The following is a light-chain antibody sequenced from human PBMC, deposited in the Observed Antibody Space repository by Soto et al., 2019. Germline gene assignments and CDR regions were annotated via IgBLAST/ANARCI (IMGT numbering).Light chain of an antibody. CDR1: SSDVGGYTY. J-gene: IGLJ1*01. CDR2: AVS. CDR3: SSYTSSSTLLYV. V-gene: IGLV2-14*01. Sequence: QSALTQPASVSGSPGQSITISCTGTSSDVGGYTYVSWYQQHPGKAPKLMIYAVSNRPSGVSNRFSGSKSGNTASLTISGLQAEEEADYYCSSYTSSSTLLYVFGTGTKVTVL.